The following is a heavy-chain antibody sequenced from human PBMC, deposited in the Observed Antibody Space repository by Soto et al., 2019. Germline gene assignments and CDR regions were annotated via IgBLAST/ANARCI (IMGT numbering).Heavy chain of an antibody. CDR3: LRQVNGTRRFKWFNP. CDR1: GASVTGTTYY. D-gene: IGHD1-7*01. CDR2: IYHNGRT. V-gene: IGHV4-39*01. J-gene: IGHJ5*02. Sequence: SETLSLTCSVSGASVTGTTYYWGWIRQSPGKGLEWIGNIYHNGRTDYNPSLKNRVAISIDASKTQFSLRLTSVTAADTDMYYCLRQVNGTRRFKWFNPSSERALVTVCS.